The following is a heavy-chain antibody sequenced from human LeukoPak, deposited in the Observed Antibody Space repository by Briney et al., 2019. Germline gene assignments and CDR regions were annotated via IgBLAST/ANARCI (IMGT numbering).Heavy chain of an antibody. CDR1: GFTFSSYS. D-gene: IGHD4-17*01. Sequence: GGSLRLSCAASGFTFSSYSMNWVHQAPGKGLEWVSSISSSSSYIYYADSVKGRFTISRDNAKNSLYLQMNSLRAEDTAVYYCASTLMTTVTTNWFDPWGQGTLVTVSA. CDR3: ASTLMTTVTTNWFDP. J-gene: IGHJ5*02. V-gene: IGHV3-21*01. CDR2: ISSSSSYI.